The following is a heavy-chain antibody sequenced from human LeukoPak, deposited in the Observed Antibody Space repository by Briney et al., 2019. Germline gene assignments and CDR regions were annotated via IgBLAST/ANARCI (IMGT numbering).Heavy chain of an antibody. V-gene: IGHV3-66*01. CDR3: ARGKTSQNIVTRKTYNWFDP. Sequence: PGGSLRLSCAASGFTTSDNYITWVRQAPGKGLQWVSAIYSGGRTNYADSVKGGFSISRDNAKNSLYLQMKSLRAEDTAVYYCARGKTSQNIVTRKTYNWFDPWGQGTLVTVSS. CDR2: IYSGGRT. J-gene: IGHJ5*02. D-gene: IGHD2/OR15-2a*01. CDR1: GFTTSDNY.